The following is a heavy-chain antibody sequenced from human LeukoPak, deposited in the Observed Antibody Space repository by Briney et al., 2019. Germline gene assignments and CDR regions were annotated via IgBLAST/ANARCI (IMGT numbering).Heavy chain of an antibody. D-gene: IGHD4-17*01. CDR1: GGTFSSYA. CDR2: IIPIFGTA. Sequence: GASVKVSCKASGGTFSSYAISWVRQAPGQGLEWMGGIIPIFGTANYAQKFQGRVTITADESTSTAYMELSSLRSEDTAVSYCARDGSLGDDDYGDYVYGYWGQGTLVTVSS. J-gene: IGHJ4*02. V-gene: IGHV1-69*19. CDR3: ARDGSLGDDDYGDYVYGY.